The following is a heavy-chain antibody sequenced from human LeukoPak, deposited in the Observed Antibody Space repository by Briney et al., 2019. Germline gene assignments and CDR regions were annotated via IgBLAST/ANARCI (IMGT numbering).Heavy chain of an antibody. CDR2: ISAYNGNT. J-gene: IGHJ3*02. CDR3: ASGLYYYDSSGYLPDI. CDR1: GYTFTSYG. D-gene: IGHD3-22*01. V-gene: IGHV1-18*01. Sequence: GASVKVSCKASGYTFTSYGISWVRQAPGQGLEWMGWISAYNGNTNYAQKLQGRVTMTTDTSTSTAYMELRSLRSDDTAVYYCASGLYYYDSSGYLPDIWGQGTMVTVSS.